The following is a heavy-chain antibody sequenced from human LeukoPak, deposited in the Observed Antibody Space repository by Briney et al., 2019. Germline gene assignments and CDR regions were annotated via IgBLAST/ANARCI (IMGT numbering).Heavy chain of an antibody. D-gene: IGHD2-15*01. CDR3: ATGGRFYYDL. J-gene: IGHJ4*02. Sequence: GGSLRLSCAASGFSFSSYYMSWVRQAPGKGLEWVALINPDGNERYYVDSVKGRFTISKDLSQNRLYMQMNSLRAEDAAMYYCATGGRFYYDLWGQGTLVTVSS. CDR1: GFSFSSYY. V-gene: IGHV3-7*01. CDR2: INPDGNER.